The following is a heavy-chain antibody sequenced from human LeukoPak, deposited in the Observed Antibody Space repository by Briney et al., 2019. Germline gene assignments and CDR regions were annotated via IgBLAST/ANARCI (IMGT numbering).Heavy chain of an antibody. J-gene: IGHJ3*02. D-gene: IGHD2-21*01. CDR1: GGSISSYY. CDR2: IYYSGST. Sequence: PSETLSLTCTVSGGSISSYYWSWIRQPPGKGLEWIGYIYYSGSTNYNPSLKSRVTISVDTSKNQFSLKLSSVTAADTAVYYCARAGVVVIAIPNAFDIWGQGTMVTVSS. V-gene: IGHV4-59*01. CDR3: ARAGVVVIAIPNAFDI.